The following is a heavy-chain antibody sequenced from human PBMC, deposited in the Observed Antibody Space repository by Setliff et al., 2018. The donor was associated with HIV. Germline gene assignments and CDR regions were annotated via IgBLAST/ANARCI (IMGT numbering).Heavy chain of an antibody. Sequence: SETLSLTCAVSGGSISSDNWWTWVRQAPGKGLEWIGEIYHSEYTNYNPSLKSRVSMSVDKSKNQFSVKLTSVTAADTAVYYCARDPKYYYKYFQYWGPGTLVTVSS. V-gene: IGHV4-4*02. D-gene: IGHD1-26*01. J-gene: IGHJ1*01. CDR3: ARDPKYYYKYFQY. CDR2: IYHSEYT. CDR1: GGSISSDNW.